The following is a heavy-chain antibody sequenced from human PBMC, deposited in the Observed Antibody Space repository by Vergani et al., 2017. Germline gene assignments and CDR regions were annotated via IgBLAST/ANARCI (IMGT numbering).Heavy chain of an antibody. CDR1: GGSISSYY. J-gene: IGHJ6*02. D-gene: IGHD6-6*01. CDR2: IYYSGST. CDR3: ARHEYSSYHYGMDV. V-gene: IGHV4-59*01. Sequence: QVQLQESGPGLVKPSETLSLTCTVSGGSISSYYWSWIRQPPGKGLEWIGYIYYSGSTNYNPSLKSRVTISVDTSKNPFSLKLSSVTAADTAVYYCARHEYSSYHYGMDVWGQGTTVTVSS.